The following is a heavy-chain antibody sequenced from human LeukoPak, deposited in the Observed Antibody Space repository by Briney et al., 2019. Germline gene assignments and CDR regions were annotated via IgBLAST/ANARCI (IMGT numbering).Heavy chain of an antibody. V-gene: IGHV1-69*05. CDR1: EFNFSSYA. J-gene: IGHJ4*02. CDR2: IIPIFGTA. CDR3: ASTPLEWLVHSRDY. D-gene: IGHD6-19*01. Sequence: GGSLRLPCAASEFNFSSYAISWLRQAPGRGVEWMGGIIPIFGTANYAQKFQGRVTITTDESTSTAYMELSSLRSEDTAVYYCASTPLEWLVHSRDYWGQGTLVTVSS.